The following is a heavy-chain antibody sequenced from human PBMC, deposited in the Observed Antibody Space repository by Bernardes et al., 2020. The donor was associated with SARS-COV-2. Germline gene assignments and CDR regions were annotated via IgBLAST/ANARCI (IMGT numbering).Heavy chain of an antibody. CDR1: GYTLTDSS. J-gene: IGHJ4*02. Sequence: SVKVSCNASGYTLTDSSMHWVRHAPGKWLEWMGRLHPDAGETIYAQKFQGRVTMTADTSTDTAYMELSSLRAEDTAVYYGAPDPSGYFDYWGQGTLVTVSS. CDR3: APDPSGYFDY. CDR2: LHPDAGET. D-gene: IGHD2-15*01. V-gene: IGHV1-24*01.